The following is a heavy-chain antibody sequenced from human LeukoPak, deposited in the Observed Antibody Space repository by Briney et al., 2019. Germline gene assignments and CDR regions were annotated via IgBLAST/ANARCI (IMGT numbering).Heavy chain of an antibody. V-gene: IGHV3-74*01. J-gene: IGHJ4*02. Sequence: PGGSLRLSCAASGFTFSNYWMHWVRQSPGKGLVWVSRISSDGTNTNYADSVKGRFTISRDNAENTLYLQMTSLRAEDTAVYYCPRDPGHSNYINDYWGQGTLVTVSS. CDR3: PRDPGHSNYINDY. D-gene: IGHD4-11*01. CDR1: GFTFSNYW. CDR2: ISSDGTNT.